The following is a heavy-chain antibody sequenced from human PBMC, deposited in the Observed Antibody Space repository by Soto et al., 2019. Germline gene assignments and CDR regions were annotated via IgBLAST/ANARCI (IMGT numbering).Heavy chain of an antibody. J-gene: IGHJ5*02. D-gene: IGHD6-13*01. CDR2: IYYSGST. Sequence: SETLSLTCTVSGGSISSYYWSWIRQPPGKGLEWIGYIYYSGSTNYNPSLKSRVTISVDTSKNQFSLKMSSLTAADTAVYYCARDRRIAAAGTNWFDPCGQGTLVTVSS. CDR1: GGSISSYY. V-gene: IGHV4-59*12. CDR3: ARDRRIAAAGTNWFDP.